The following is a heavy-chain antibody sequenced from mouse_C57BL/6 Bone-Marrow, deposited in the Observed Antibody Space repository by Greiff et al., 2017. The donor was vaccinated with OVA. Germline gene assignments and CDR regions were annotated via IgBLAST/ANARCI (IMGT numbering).Heavy chain of an antibody. J-gene: IGHJ4*01. D-gene: IGHD1-1*01. CDR3: ARHYYGRAMDY. V-gene: IGHV1-53*01. CDR1: GYTFTSYW. Sequence: VQLQQPGTELVKPGASVTLSCKASGYTFTSYWMHWVKQRPGQGLEWIGNINPSNGGTTYNEKFKSKATLTVATSSSTAYMQLSSLTSEDSAVYYCARHYYGRAMDYWGQGTSVTVSS. CDR2: INPSNGGT.